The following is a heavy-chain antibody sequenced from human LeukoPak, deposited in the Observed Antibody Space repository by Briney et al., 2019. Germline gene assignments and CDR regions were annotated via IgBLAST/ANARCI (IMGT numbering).Heavy chain of an antibody. D-gene: IGHD1-1*01. V-gene: IGHV3-21*01. CDR1: GFTFSSYS. CDR2: ISSSSSYI. J-gene: IGHJ4*02. CDR3: ARGRRTYYFDY. Sequence: PGGSLRLSCAASGFTFSSYSMNWVRQAPGKGLEWVSSISSSSSYIYYADSVKGRFTISRDNAKNTLYLQMNSLRAEDTAVYYCARGRRTYYFDYWGQGTLVTVSS.